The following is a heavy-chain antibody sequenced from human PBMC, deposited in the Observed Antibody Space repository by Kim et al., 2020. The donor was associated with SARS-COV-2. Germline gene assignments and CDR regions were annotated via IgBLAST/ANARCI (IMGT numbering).Heavy chain of an antibody. CDR1: GFTFTGYG. Sequence: GWSLRLSCAASGFTFTGYGLSWVRLPPGKGLGLVSSIDVSDSTRYYVDSLNGRLIIFSVNSTNTQYFQMRTSRADDAAVYYCIKGGWGTIWDHCGEGT. CDR3: IKGGWGTIWDH. CDR2: IDVSDSTR. J-gene: IGHJ4*02. V-gene: IGHV3-23*01. D-gene: IGHD3-9*01.